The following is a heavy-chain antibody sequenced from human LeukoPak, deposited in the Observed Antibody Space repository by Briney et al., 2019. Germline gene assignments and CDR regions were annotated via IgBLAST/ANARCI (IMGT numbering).Heavy chain of an antibody. Sequence: EASVTVSCTASGVTSSNYAIIWLRQAPGQGLEWMERIIPLFGITNYAQKFHDRVTITADKSTNTTYMGLTSLRSEDTAVSYCARLITTSWMGFDLWGRGTLVTVSS. CDR2: IIPLFGIT. D-gene: IGHD4/OR15-4a*01. CDR1: GVTSSNYA. CDR3: ARLITTSWMGFDL. J-gene: IGHJ2*01. V-gene: IGHV1-69*17.